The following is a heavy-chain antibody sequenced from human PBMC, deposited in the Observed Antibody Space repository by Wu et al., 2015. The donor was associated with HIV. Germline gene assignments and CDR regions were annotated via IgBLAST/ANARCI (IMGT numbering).Heavy chain of an antibody. J-gene: IGHJ4*02. CDR2: INPNSGGT. CDR1: GGTFSSYA. CDR3: ARDYYDVLTTYSHYFFDL. Sequence: QVQLVQSGAEVKKPGSSVKVSCKGSGGTFSSYAISWVRQAPGQGLEWMGWINPNSGGTNFAQKFQDRVTLTRDTSISTAYMEMSGLRSDDTAVFFCARDYYDVLTTYSHYFFDLWGQGTLVTVSS. V-gene: IGHV1-2*02. D-gene: IGHD3-9*01.